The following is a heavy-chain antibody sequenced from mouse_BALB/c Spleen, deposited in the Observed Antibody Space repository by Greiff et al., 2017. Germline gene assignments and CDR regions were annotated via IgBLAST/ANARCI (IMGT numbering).Heavy chain of an antibody. CDR2: ISDGGSYT. Sequence: EVKLMESGGGLVKPGGSLKLSCAASGFTFSDYYMYWVRQTPEKRLEWVATISDGGSYTYYPDSVKGRFTISRDNAKNNLYLQMSSLKSEDTAMYYCARDGERAYWGQGTLVTVSA. J-gene: IGHJ3*01. CDR3: ARDGERAY. V-gene: IGHV5-4*02. CDR1: GFTFSDYY.